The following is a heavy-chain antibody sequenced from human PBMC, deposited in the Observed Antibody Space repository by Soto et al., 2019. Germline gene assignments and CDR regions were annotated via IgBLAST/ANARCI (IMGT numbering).Heavy chain of an antibody. CDR1: GFTFSSYA. Sequence: QGQLVESGGGVVQPGRSLRLSCAASGFTFSSYAMHWVRQSPGKGLEWVAVISYDGSNKYYADSVKGRFTISRDNSTNTLYLQMNSLSAEDTAVYYCARDTAGLRYFDWFVEPDYWGQGTLVTVSS. CDR2: ISYDGSNK. V-gene: IGHV3-30-3*01. J-gene: IGHJ4*02. D-gene: IGHD3-9*01. CDR3: ARDTAGLRYFDWFVEPDY.